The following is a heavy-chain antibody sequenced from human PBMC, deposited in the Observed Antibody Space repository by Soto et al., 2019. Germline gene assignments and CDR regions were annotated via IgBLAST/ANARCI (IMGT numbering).Heavy chain of an antibody. CDR1: GYTFTTYG. CDR3: ARDSGIVALYAMDV. V-gene: IGHV1-3*01. J-gene: IGHJ6*02. CDR2: INPDKGNT. Sequence: VASVKVSCKSSGYTFTTYGLHWVRQAPGQKFEWVGLINPDKGNTKYSQKFQGRVTITRDTSARTVYMEVGSLISEDTAVYYCARDSGIVALYAMDVWGQGTTVTVSS. D-gene: IGHD2-15*01.